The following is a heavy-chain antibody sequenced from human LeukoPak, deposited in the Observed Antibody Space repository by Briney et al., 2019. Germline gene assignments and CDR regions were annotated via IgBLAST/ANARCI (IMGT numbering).Heavy chain of an antibody. D-gene: IGHD1-26*01. V-gene: IGHV3-23*01. J-gene: IGHJ4*02. CDR2: ISGSGGST. CDR3: AKAPSTYSGSYSDY. Sequence: GGSLRLSCAASGFTFSSYAMHWVRQAPGKGLEWVSAISGSGGSTYYADSVKGRFTISRDNSKNTLYLQMNSLRAEDTAVYYCAKAPSTYSGSYSDYWGQGTLVTVSS. CDR1: GFTFSSYA.